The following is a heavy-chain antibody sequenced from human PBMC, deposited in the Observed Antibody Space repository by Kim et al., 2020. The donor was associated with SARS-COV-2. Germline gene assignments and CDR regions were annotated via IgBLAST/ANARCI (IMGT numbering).Heavy chain of an antibody. J-gene: IGHJ5*02. CDR3: ARDLGYCTGGVCDNWFDP. D-gene: IGHD2-8*02. CDR2: TYYRSKWYN. Sequence: SETLSLTCAISGDSVSSNSAAWNWIRQSPSRGLEWLGRTYYRSKWYNDYAVSVKSRITINPDTSKNQFSLQLNSVTPEDTAVYYCARDLGYCTGGVCDNWFDPWGQGTLVTVSS. CDR1: GDSVSSNSAA. V-gene: IGHV6-1*01.